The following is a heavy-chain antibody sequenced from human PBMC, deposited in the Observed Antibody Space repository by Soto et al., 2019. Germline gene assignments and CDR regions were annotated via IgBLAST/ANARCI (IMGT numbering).Heavy chain of an antibody. CDR1: GGSISSSNW. CDR2: IYHSGST. J-gene: IGHJ4*02. D-gene: IGHD2-15*01. CDR3: ARAADCSGGSCYFFLGY. Sequence: SETLSLTCAVSGGSISSSNWWSWVRQPPGKGLEWIGEIYHSGSTYYNPSLKNRVTISVDTSKNQFSLKLSSVTAADTAVYYCARAADCSGGSCYFFLGYWGQGTLVTVS. V-gene: IGHV4-4*02.